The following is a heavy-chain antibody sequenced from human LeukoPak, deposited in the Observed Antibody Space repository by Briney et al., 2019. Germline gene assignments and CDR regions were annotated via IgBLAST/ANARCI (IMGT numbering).Heavy chain of an antibody. V-gene: IGHV4-39*01. J-gene: IGHJ5*02. CDR2: IYYSGST. CDR3: ARQGQGGEQWLRYSGPTGWFDP. CDR1: GGSISSSSYY. D-gene: IGHD5-12*01. Sequence: SETLSLTCTVSGGSISSSSYYWGWIRQPPGKGLEWIGSIYYSGSTYYNPSLKSRVTISVDTSKNQFSLKLSSVTAADTAVYYCARQGQGGEQWLRYSGPTGWFDPWGQGTLVTVSS.